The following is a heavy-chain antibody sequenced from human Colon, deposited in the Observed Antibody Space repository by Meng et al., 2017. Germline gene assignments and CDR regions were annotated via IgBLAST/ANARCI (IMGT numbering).Heavy chain of an antibody. CDR1: GFAFSGNW. CDR2: ISSSGSTI. D-gene: IGHD3-10*01. CDR3: ARDEGYFVSGSYADY. V-gene: IGHV3-48*03. Sequence: SCSVFGFAFSGNWMNWVRQAPGKGLEWVSYISSSGSTIYYADSVKGRFTISRDNAKNSLYLQMNSLRAEDTAVYYCARDEGYFVSGSYADYWGQGTLVTVSS. J-gene: IGHJ4*02.